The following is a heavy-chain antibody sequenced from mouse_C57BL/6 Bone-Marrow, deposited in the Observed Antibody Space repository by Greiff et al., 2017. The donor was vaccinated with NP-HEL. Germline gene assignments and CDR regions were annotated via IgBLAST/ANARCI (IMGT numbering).Heavy chain of an antibody. D-gene: IGHD1-1*01. J-gene: IGHJ2*01. CDR3: ARHEGYYGSFDY. CDR2: FYPGSGSI. Sequence: VKLMESGAELVKPGASVKLSCKASGYTFTEYTIHWVKQRSGQGLEWIGWFYPGSGSIKYNEKFKVKATLTADKSSSTVYMELSRLTSEDSAVYFCARHEGYYGSFDYWGQGTTLTVSS. V-gene: IGHV1-62-2*01. CDR1: GYTFTEYT.